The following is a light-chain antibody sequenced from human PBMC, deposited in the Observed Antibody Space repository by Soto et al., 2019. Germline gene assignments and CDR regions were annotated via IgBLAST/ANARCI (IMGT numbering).Light chain of an antibody. CDR2: EVS. Sequence: QSVLTQPASVSGSPGQSITISCTGTSSDFGGYNYVSWSQQHPGKAPKLLISEVSNRPSGVSNRFSGSKSGNTASLTISGLQADDEADYYCSSYTASSTLLFGTGTKVTVL. J-gene: IGLJ1*01. CDR1: SSDFGGYNY. V-gene: IGLV2-14*03. CDR3: SSYTASSTLL.